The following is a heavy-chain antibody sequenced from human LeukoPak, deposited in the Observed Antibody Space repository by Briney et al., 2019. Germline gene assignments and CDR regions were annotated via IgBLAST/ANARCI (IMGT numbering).Heavy chain of an antibody. CDR2: IYYRGNT. CDR1: GDSISTSSYY. Sequence: PSETLSLTCTVSGDSISTSSYYWGWIRQPLGKGLEWLGSIYYRGNTYYNPSLKSRVTISVNTSKNQFSLNLYSVTAADTVVFYCARSYYYDYRQIDYWGQGTLVTVSS. D-gene: IGHD3-22*01. V-gene: IGHV4-39*01. J-gene: IGHJ4*02. CDR3: ARSYYYDYRQIDY.